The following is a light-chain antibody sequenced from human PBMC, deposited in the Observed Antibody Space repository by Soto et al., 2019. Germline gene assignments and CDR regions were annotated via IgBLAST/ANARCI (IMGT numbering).Light chain of an antibody. Sequence: DIQMTQSPSTLSASVGDRVTITCRASQSINDWLAWYQKKPGKAPNLLIYKASSLQSGVPSRFSGSGSGTEFTLKISRLQHDDCATFSCQQYFSYPWTFGQGTKEEIK. CDR3: QQYFSYPWT. V-gene: IGKV1-5*03. CDR2: KAS. J-gene: IGKJ1*01. CDR1: QSINDW.